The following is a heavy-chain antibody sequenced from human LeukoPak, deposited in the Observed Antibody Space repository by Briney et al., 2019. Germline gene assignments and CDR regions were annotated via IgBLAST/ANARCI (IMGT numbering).Heavy chain of an antibody. CDR1: GGSISSYY. V-gene: IGHV4-4*07. D-gene: IGHD3-10*01. CDR3: ARAQRGPHPRGYYYYMDV. CDR2: IYTSGST. J-gene: IGHJ6*03. Sequence: SETLSLTCTVSGGSISSYYWSWIRQPAGKGLEWIGRIYTSGSTNYNPSLKSRVTMSVDTSKNQFSLKLSSVTAEDTAVYYCARAQRGPHPRGYYYYMDVWGKGTTVTVS.